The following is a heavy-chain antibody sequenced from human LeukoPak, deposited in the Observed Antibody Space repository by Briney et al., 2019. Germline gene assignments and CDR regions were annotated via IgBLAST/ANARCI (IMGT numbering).Heavy chain of an antibody. J-gene: IGHJ4*02. Sequence: PGGSLRLSCAASGFTFSSYAMSWVRQAPGKGLRWVSAISGSGGSTYYADSVKGRFTISRDNSKNTLYLQMNSLRAEDTAVYYCAKDQGGGSGRSLDYWGQGTLVTVSS. CDR1: GFTFSSYA. CDR2: ISGSGGST. V-gene: IGHV3-23*01. D-gene: IGHD3-10*01. CDR3: AKDQGGGSGRSLDY.